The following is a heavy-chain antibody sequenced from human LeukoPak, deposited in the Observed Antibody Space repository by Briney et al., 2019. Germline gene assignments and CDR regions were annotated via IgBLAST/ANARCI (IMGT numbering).Heavy chain of an antibody. D-gene: IGHD3-22*01. Sequence: PGGSLRLSCAASGFTFSSYSMNWVRQAPGEGLEWVSSISSSSSYIYYADSVKGRFTISRDNAKNSLYLQMNSLRAEDTAVYYCARKAYYYDSSGEFDYWGQGTLVTVSS. J-gene: IGHJ4*02. CDR3: ARKAYYYDSSGEFDY. V-gene: IGHV3-21*01. CDR1: GFTFSSYS. CDR2: ISSSSSYI.